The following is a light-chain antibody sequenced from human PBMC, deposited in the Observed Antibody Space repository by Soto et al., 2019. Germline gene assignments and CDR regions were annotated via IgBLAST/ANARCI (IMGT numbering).Light chain of an antibody. Sequence: DIQMTQYPSSLSASVGDRVTITCRASQSISSYLNWYQQKPGKAPKLLIFAASNLQSGVPVRFSGSGSGTDFILSINSLQPEDVTTYYCQQLDSFPLTFGQGTLLE. CDR1: QSISSY. CDR2: AAS. CDR3: QQLDSFPLT. J-gene: IGKJ5*01. V-gene: IGKV1-39*01.